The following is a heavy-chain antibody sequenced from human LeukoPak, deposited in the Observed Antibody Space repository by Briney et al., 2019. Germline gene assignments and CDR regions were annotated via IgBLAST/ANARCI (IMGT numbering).Heavy chain of an antibody. Sequence: SQTLSLTCTVSGGSISSGDYYWSWIRQPPGKGLEWIGYISYSGSTYYNPSLKSRVTISVDTSKNQFSLKLSSVTAADTAVYYCAREMGLRGHCSGGGCPNHDAFDIWGQGAMVTVSS. CDR1: GGSISSGDYY. D-gene: IGHD2-15*01. CDR3: AREMGLRGHCSGGGCPNHDAFDI. J-gene: IGHJ3*02. CDR2: ISYSGST. V-gene: IGHV4-30-4*01.